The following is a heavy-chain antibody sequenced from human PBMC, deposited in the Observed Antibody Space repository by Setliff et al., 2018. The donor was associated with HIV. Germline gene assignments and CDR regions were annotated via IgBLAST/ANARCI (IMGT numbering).Heavy chain of an antibody. J-gene: IGHJ6*03. D-gene: IGHD6-13*01. V-gene: IGHV4-59*11. CDR2: IYYSRST. CDR1: GGSISSHY. CDR3: ARGFGSSWGGNYYYYYMDV. Sequence: SETLSLTCTVSGGSISSHYWSWIRQPPGKGLEWIGYIYYSRSTNYNPSLKSRVTISVDTSKNQFSLKLSSVTAADTAVYYCARGFGSSWGGNYYYYYMDVWGKGTTVTVSS.